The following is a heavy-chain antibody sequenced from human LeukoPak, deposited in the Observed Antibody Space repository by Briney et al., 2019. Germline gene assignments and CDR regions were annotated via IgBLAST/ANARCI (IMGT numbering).Heavy chain of an antibody. CDR1: GYSISSGYY. CDR3: ARKEVDDRRFDP. D-gene: IGHD5-12*01. CDR2: IYHSGST. Sequence: PSETLSLTCTVSGYSISSGYYWGWIRQPPGKGLEWIGSIYHSGSTYYNPSLKSRVTISVDTSKNQFSLKLSSVTAADTAVYYCARKEVDDRRFDPWGQGTLVTVSS. V-gene: IGHV4-38-2*02. J-gene: IGHJ5*02.